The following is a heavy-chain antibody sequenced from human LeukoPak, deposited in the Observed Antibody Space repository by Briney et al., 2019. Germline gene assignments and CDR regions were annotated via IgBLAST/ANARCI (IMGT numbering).Heavy chain of an antibody. CDR1: GDPINSNRDY. Sequence: SETLSLTCTVSGDPINSNRDYTWTWIRQSPGKGLEWIGYIYHSGSTNYNPSLKSRVIISVDTSNNQFSLKLTSVTAADTAVYYCAREYSGFDFWGQGTLVTVSS. CDR3: AREYSGFDF. CDR2: IYHSGST. V-gene: IGHV4-61*01. D-gene: IGHD5-12*01. J-gene: IGHJ4*02.